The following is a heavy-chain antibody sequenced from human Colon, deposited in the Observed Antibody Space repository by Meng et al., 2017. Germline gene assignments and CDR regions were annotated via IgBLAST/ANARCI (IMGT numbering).Heavy chain of an antibody. CDR3: VRELRQQMGYWYFDL. D-gene: IGHD5-24*01. Sequence: GESLKISCVASGFTFSDYHMTWVRQAPGKGLEWVADVTSNGNNMYYADSVQGRFTISRDNAENSLYLQMNGLRAEDTGVYYCVRELRQQMGYWYFDLWGPGTAVTVSS. J-gene: IGHJ2*01. V-gene: IGHV3-11*04. CDR1: GFTFSDYH. CDR2: VTSNGNNM.